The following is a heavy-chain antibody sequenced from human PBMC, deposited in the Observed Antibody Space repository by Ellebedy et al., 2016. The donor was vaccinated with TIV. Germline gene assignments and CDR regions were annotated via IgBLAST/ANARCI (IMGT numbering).Heavy chain of an antibody. CDR1: GFTFGGHS. V-gene: IGHV3-48*02. Sequence: GESLKISCAASGFTFGGHSMTWVRQAPGKGLEWISAVSSSSSALFYADSVKGRFSISRDNARNSLYLQMNTLRDADTAVYYCTRARVYSNGWYYPDFWGQGTLVAVSS. CDR3: TRARVYSNGWYYPDF. D-gene: IGHD6-19*01. CDR2: VSSSSSAL. J-gene: IGHJ4*02.